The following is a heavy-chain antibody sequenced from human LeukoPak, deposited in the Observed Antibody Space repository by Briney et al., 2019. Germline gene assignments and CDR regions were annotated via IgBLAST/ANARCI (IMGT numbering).Heavy chain of an antibody. CDR1: GFTFSNYG. D-gene: IGHD5-12*01. V-gene: IGHV3-30*18. CDR3: AKDPFSGYDRGGWFDP. Sequence: GGSLRLSCAASGFTFSNYGMHWVRQAPGKGLEWVAVISYDGSNKYYADSVKGRFTISRDNSKNTLYLQMNSLRAEDTAVYYCAKDPFSGYDRGGWFDPWGQGTLVTVSS. J-gene: IGHJ5*02. CDR2: ISYDGSNK.